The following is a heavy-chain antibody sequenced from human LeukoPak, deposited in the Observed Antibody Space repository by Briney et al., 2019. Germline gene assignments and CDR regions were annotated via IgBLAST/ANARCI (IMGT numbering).Heavy chain of an antibody. CDR1: GFALRSYS. J-gene: IGHJ5*01. V-gene: IGHV3-21*04. D-gene: IGHD6-19*01. CDR3: ARVAVAGPTGWFDS. Sequence: GGSLRLSCAASGFALRSYSVTWVRLAPGKGLEWVSSISSTSAYIYYAESVKGRFSISRDNVDNAVHLQMSSLRNEDTAFYYCARVAVAGPTGWFDSWGQGTLVTVSS. CDR2: ISSTSAYI.